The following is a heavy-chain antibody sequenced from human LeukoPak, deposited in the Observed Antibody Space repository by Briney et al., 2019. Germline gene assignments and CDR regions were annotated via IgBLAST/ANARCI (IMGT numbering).Heavy chain of an antibody. Sequence: GGSLRLSCAASGFTFGSYAIHWVRQAPGKGLEWVALISYDGSNKYYGESVKGRFTISRDQSKNTLYLQMNSLRTEDTAVYYCARDSLRTALYYMDVWGKGTTVTVSS. CDR1: GFTFGSYA. J-gene: IGHJ6*03. V-gene: IGHV3-30*04. CDR2: ISYDGSNK. CDR3: ARDSLRTALYYMDV.